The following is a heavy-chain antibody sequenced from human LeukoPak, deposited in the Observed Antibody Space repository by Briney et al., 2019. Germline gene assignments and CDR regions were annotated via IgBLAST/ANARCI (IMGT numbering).Heavy chain of an antibody. CDR1: GFTFSNNG. CDR2: TRYDESKT. J-gene: IGHJ4*02. CDR3: AKARYSGSPALDF. Sequence: PGGSLRLSCAASGFTFSNNGMHWVRPTPGKGLEWVAFTRYDESKTFYGDSVRGRFTISRDNSKNTLYLQMNSLTTDNSPVYYFAKARYSGSPALDFWGQGTLVSVSS. D-gene: IGHD1-26*01. V-gene: IGHV3-30*02.